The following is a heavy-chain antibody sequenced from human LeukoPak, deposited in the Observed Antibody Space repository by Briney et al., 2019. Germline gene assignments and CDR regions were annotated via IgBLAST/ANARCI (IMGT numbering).Heavy chain of an antibody. D-gene: IGHD3-9*01. CDR1: GGSISSYY. Sequence: SETLSLTCTVSGGSISSYYWSWILQPPGKGLEWIGYIYYSGSTNYNPSLKSRVTISVDTSKNQFSLKLSSVTAADTAVYYCARVRGYDILTGYFDYWGQGTLVTVSS. CDR2: IYYSGST. J-gene: IGHJ4*02. V-gene: IGHV4-59*01. CDR3: ARVRGYDILTGYFDY.